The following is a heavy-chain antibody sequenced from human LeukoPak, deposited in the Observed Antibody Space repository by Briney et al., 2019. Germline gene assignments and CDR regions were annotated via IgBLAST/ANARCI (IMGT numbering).Heavy chain of an antibody. V-gene: IGHV1-18*01. D-gene: IGHD3-10*01. CDR3: VRDGEGVAISVNYWFDP. CDR2: ISACNGNT. J-gene: IGHJ5*02. CDR1: GYTFTSYG. Sequence: ASVKVSCKASGYTFTSYGISWVRQAPGQGLEWMGWISACNGNTNYAQKLQGRVTMTTDTSTSTAYMELRSLRSEDTAVYYCVRDGEGVAISVNYWFDPWGQGTLVTVSS.